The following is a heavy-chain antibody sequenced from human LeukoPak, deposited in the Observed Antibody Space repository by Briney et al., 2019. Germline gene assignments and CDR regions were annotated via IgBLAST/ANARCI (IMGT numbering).Heavy chain of an antibody. CDR3: ARVRSGSSAGNYGMDV. J-gene: IGHJ6*02. D-gene: IGHD1-26*01. CDR2: ISSGSSYI. CDR1: GFTFSSYS. Sequence: PGGSLRLSCAASGFTFSSYSMNWVRQAPGKGLEWVSSISSGSSYIYYADSVKGRFTISRDNAKNSLYLQMNSLRVEDTAVYYCARVRSGSSAGNYGMDVWGQGTTVTVSS. V-gene: IGHV3-21*01.